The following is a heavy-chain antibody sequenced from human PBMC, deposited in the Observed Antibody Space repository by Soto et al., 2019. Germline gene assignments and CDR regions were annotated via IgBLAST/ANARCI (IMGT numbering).Heavy chain of an antibody. CDR1: GGSISSGGYY. CDR3: ARASDGYCSGGSCYYFDY. J-gene: IGHJ4*02. Sequence: PSETLSLTCTVSGGSISSGGYYWSWIRQHPGKGLEWIGYIYYSGSTYYNPSLKSRVTISVDTSKNQFSLKLSSVTAADTAVYYCARASDGYCSGGSCYYFDYWGQGTLVTVSS. D-gene: IGHD2-15*01. V-gene: IGHV4-31*03. CDR2: IYYSGST.